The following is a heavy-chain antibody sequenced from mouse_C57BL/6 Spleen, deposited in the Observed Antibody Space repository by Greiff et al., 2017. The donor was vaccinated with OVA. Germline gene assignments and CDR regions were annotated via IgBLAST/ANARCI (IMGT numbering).Heavy chain of an antibody. CDR1: GYSITSGYY. Sequence: EVKLQESGPGLVKPSQSLSLTCSVTGYSITSGYYWNWIRQSPGNKLEWMGYISYDGSNNYNPSLKNRISITRDTSKNQFFLKLNSVTTEDTATYYCAGGNRFDYWGQGTTLTVSS. D-gene: IGHD1-1*02. V-gene: IGHV3-6*01. CDR2: ISYDGSN. CDR3: AGGNRFDY. J-gene: IGHJ2*01.